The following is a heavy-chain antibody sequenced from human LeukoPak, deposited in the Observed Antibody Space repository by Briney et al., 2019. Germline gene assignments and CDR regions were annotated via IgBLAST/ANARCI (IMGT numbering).Heavy chain of an antibody. CDR2: ISGSGDST. Sequence: GGSLRLSCAASGFTFSRYAMGWVRQAPGKGLEWVSTISGSGDSTYYADSVKGRFSISRDNSNNMVFLQMNSLRAEDTAVYYCAKDLEPILGDFDYWGQGTLVTVSS. CDR1: GFTFSRYA. D-gene: IGHD1-26*01. V-gene: IGHV3-23*01. J-gene: IGHJ4*02. CDR3: AKDLEPILGDFDY.